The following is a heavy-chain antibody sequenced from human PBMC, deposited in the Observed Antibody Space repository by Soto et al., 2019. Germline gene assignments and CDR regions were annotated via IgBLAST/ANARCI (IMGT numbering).Heavy chain of an antibody. CDR2: INHSGST. Sequence: TSETLSLTCAVYGGSFSCYYWSWIRQPPGKGLEWIGEINHSGSTNYNPSLKSRVTISVDTSKNQFSLKLSSVTAADTAVYYCARSDSEYDFWSGPTYYYYGMDVWGQGTTVTVSS. CDR1: GGSFSCYY. D-gene: IGHD3-3*01. V-gene: IGHV4-34*01. CDR3: ARSDSEYDFWSGPTYYYYGMDV. J-gene: IGHJ6*02.